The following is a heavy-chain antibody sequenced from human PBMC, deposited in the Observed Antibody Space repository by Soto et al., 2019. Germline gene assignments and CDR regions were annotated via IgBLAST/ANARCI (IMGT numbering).Heavy chain of an antibody. CDR2: ISGSGGST. CDR1: GFTFSSYA. J-gene: IGHJ4*02. V-gene: IGHV3-23*01. Sequence: LRLSCAASGFTFSSYAMSWVRQAPGKGLEWVSAISGSGGSTYYADSVKGRFTISRDNSKNTLYLQMNSLRAEDTAVYYCAKKLQTYYYDSSGYGYWGQGTLVTVSS. D-gene: IGHD3-22*01. CDR3: AKKLQTYYYDSSGYGY.